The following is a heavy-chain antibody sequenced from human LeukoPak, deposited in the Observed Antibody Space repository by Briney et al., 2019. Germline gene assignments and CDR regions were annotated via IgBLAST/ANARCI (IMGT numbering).Heavy chain of an antibody. CDR3: ARGNEYSSSYYMDV. CDR2: ISGYSGNT. J-gene: IGHJ6*03. Sequence: ASVKVSCKASGYTFTSYGVSWVRQAPGQGLEWMGWISGYSGNTNYAQKLQGTATMTTDTSTRTAYMELRSLTSDDTAVYYCARGNEYSSSYYMDVWGKGTTVTVSS. CDR1: GYTFTSYG. D-gene: IGHD6-6*01. V-gene: IGHV1-18*01.